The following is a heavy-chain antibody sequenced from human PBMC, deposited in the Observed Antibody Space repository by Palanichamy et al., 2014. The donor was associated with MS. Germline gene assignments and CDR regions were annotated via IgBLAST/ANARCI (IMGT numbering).Heavy chain of an antibody. J-gene: IGHJ4*02. V-gene: IGHV4-39*01. CDR2: IYYSGST. CDR1: GGSISSSRYY. CDR3: TLRWGDNGDYFDY. D-gene: IGHD4-17*01. Sequence: QLQLQESGPGLVKPSETLSLTCTVSGGSISSSRYYWGWVRQPPGKGLEWIESIYYSGSTYYSPSLKSRVTISVDASKNQFSLKLSSVTAADTAVFYCTLRWGDNGDYFDYWGQGTLVTVSS.